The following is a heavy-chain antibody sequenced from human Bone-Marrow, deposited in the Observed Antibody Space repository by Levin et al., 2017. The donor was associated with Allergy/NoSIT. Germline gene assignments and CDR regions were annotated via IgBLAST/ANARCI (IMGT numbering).Heavy chain of an antibody. D-gene: IGHD3-10*01. CDR2: IYPGDSDT. J-gene: IGHJ4*02. CDR1: GYSFTSYW. V-gene: IGHV5-51*01. CDR3: ARTPITMVRGVIITGPLGY. Sequence: GESLKISCKGSGYSFTSYWIGWVRQMPGKGLEWMGIIYPGDSDTRYSPSFQGQVTISADKSISTAYLQWSSLKASDTAMYYCARTPITMVRGVIITGPLGYWGQGTLVTVSS.